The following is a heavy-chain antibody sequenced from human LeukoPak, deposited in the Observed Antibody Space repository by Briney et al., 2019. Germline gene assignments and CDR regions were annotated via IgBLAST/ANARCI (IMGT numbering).Heavy chain of an antibody. J-gene: IGHJ4*02. CDR1: GYTFTSYY. V-gene: IGHV1-46*01. D-gene: IGHD1-14*01. CDR2: INPSGGRT. Sequence: ASVKVSCKASGYTFTSYYIHWVRQAPGQRLEWMGLINPSGGRTTYAQSFQGRVTMTRDTSTSTVYMELSSLRSEDTAVYYCAREVRNSPAAATDYWGQGTLVTVSS. CDR3: AREVRNSPAAATDY.